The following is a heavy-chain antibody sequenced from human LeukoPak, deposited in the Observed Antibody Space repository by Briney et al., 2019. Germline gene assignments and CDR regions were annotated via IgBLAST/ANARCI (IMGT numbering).Heavy chain of an antibody. V-gene: IGHV4-38-2*02. CDR1: GYSISSGYY. CDR2: IYHSGST. D-gene: IGHD3-9*01. J-gene: IGHJ4*02. CDR3: ARDRRYYDILAGHAGLFDY. Sequence: SETLSLTCAVSGYSISSGYYWGWIRQPPGKGLEWIGSIYHSGSTYYTPSLKSRVTISVDTSKNQFSLKLSSVTAADTAVYYCARDRRYYDILAGHAGLFDYWGQGTLVTVSS.